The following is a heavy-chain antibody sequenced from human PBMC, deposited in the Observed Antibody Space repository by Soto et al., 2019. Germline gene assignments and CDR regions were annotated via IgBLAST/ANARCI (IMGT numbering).Heavy chain of an antibody. Sequence: EVQLVESGGGLVKPGGSLRLSCAASGFTFSSYSMNWVRQAPGKGLEWVSSISSSSSYIYYADSVKGRFTISRDNAKNARYLQMNSLRAEDTAGYSCTASYGDYKFDYWGQGTLVTVSS. J-gene: IGHJ4*02. CDR3: TASYGDYKFDY. CDR2: ISSSSSYI. V-gene: IGHV3-21*01. D-gene: IGHD4-17*01. CDR1: GFTFSSYS.